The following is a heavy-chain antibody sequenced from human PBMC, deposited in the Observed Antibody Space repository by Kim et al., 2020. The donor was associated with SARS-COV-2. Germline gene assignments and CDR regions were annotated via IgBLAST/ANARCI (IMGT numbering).Heavy chain of an antibody. J-gene: IGHJ4*02. CDR3: ARGSHVAYYDILTGYYGNFDY. V-gene: IGHV1-69*13. CDR2: IIPIFGTA. Sequence: SVKVSCKASGGTFSSYAISWVRQAPGQGLEWMGGIIPIFGTANYAQKFQGRVTITADESTSTAYMELSSLRSEDTAVYYCARGSHVAYYDILTGYYGNFDYWGQGTLVTVSS. D-gene: IGHD3-9*01. CDR1: GGTFSSYA.